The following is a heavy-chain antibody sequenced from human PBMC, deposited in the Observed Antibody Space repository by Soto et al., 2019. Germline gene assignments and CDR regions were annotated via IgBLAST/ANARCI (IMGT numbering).Heavy chain of an antibody. CDR2: ISASGDGT. CDR3: ARTTVTKSRDY. V-gene: IGHV3-23*01. J-gene: IGHJ4*02. Sequence: EVQLLESGGGLVQPGGSLRLSCAASGFTFSSYAMSWVRQAPGKGLEYVSSISASGDGTYFADSVKGRFTISRDNSKNTLYLQMNGLRVEDTAVYYCARTTVTKSRDYWGQGTLVTVSS. CDR1: GFTFSSYA. D-gene: IGHD4-17*01.